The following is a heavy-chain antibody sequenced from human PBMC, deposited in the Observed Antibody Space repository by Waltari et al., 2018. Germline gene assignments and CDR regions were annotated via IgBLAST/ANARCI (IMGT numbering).Heavy chain of an antibody. CDR3: AQTGYSGYYYNI. V-gene: IGHV1-8*01. CDR1: GHTFSSFD. Sequence: QARLEQSGAEVRKPGASVKVSCKLSGHTFSSFDINWVRQAPGQGLEWMGWMNPRSENAGYGPSFQGRVSLTRNSSIYTAYMELTSLRPDDTAVYYCAQTGYSGYYYNIWGQGTLVAVSS. D-gene: IGHD3-10*01. J-gene: IGHJ4*02. CDR2: MNPRSENA.